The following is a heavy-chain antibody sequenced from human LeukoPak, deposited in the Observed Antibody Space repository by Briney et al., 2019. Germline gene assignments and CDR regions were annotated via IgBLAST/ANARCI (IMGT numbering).Heavy chain of an antibody. CDR3: ARELHYYESSGYIWSES. D-gene: IGHD3-22*01. CDR1: GYTFTGYY. Sequence: GGSVKVSCKPSGYTFTGYYMHWVRQAPGQGVEWMGGINPNSGGTNYAQKFQGRVTMTRDTSISTAYMEVSRLKSDDTAVYYCARELHYYESSGYIWSESWGQGTLVTVSS. V-gene: IGHV1-2*02. J-gene: IGHJ4*02. CDR2: INPNSGGT.